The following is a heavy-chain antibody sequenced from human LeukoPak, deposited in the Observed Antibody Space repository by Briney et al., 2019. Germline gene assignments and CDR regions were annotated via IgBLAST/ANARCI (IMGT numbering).Heavy chain of an antibody. CDR3: ARAGITMIVVALSDAFDI. CDR1: GGTFSSYA. D-gene: IGHD3-22*01. Sequence: ASVKVSCKASGGTFSSYAISWVRQAPGQGLEWMGRIIPILGIANYAQKFQGRVTITADKSTSTAYMELSSLRSEDTAVYYCARAGITMIVVALSDAFDIWGQGTMVTVSS. J-gene: IGHJ3*02. CDR2: IIPILGIA. V-gene: IGHV1-69*04.